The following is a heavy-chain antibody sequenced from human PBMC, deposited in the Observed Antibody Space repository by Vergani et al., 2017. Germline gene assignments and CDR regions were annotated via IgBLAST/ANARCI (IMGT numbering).Heavy chain of an antibody. CDR1: GFTFDDYG. D-gene: IGHD2-15*01. V-gene: IGHV3-20*04. J-gene: IGHJ3*02. Sequence: EVQLVESGGGVVRPGGSLRLSCAASGFTFDDYGMSWVRQAPGKGLEWVSGINWNGGSTGYADSVKGRFTISRDNAKNSLYLQMNSLRAEDTAVYYCARDPSCSGGSCYSGAFDIWGQGTMVTVSS. CDR3: ARDPSCSGGSCYSGAFDI. CDR2: INWNGGST.